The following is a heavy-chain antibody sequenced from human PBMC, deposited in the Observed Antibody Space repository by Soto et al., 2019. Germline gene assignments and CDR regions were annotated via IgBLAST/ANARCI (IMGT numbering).Heavy chain of an antibody. V-gene: IGHV4-31*03. J-gene: IGHJ6*02. CDR1: GGSISSGGYY. CDR2: IYYSGST. CDR3: ARDGSGSPFPVYGMDV. D-gene: IGHD3-10*01. Sequence: SETLSLTCTVSGGSISSGGYYWSWIRQHPGKGLEWIGYIYYSGSTYYNPSLKSRVTISVDTSKNQFSLKLSSVTAADTAVYYCARDGSGSPFPVYGMDVWGQGTTVTVSS.